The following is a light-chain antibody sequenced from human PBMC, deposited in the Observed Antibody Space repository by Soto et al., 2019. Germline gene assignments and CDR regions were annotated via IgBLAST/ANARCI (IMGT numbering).Light chain of an antibody. V-gene: IGKV3-15*01. CDR3: QQYNDWPRT. Sequence: ELVMTQSPATLSVSPGERATLSCRASQSVGSDLVWYQQRPGQAPRLLIFYASTRATVIPARFSGSGSGTQFTLTISSLQSEDFAVDYCQQYNDWPRTFGQGTKVEIK. CDR2: YAS. J-gene: IGKJ1*01. CDR1: QSVGSD.